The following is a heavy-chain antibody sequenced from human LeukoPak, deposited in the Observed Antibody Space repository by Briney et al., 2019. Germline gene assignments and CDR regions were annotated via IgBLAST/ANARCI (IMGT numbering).Heavy chain of an antibody. Sequence: SETLSLTCTVSGGSITYYHWSWIRQPPGKGLEWIGYIYYSGSTNYNPSLKSRVTISVDTPKNQFSLKLSSVTAADTAVYYCARRLSSWYAFDYWGQGTLVTFSS. CDR3: ARRLSSWYAFDY. J-gene: IGHJ4*02. CDR2: IYYSGST. V-gene: IGHV4-59*08. CDR1: GGSITYYH. D-gene: IGHD6-13*01.